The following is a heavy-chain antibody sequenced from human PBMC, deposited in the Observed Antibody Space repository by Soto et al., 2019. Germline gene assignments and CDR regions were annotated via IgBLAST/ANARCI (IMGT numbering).Heavy chain of an antibody. Sequence: QVQLVQSGAEVKKPGASVKVSCKASGYTFTSYGISWVRQAPGQGLEWMGWISAYNGNTNYAQKLQGRVTMTTDTSTSTAYMELRSLRSDDTAVYYCVRDIVVVVAASPATFDYWGQGTLVTVSS. V-gene: IGHV1-18*01. J-gene: IGHJ4*02. D-gene: IGHD2-15*01. CDR3: VRDIVVVVAASPATFDY. CDR1: GYTFTSYG. CDR2: ISAYNGNT.